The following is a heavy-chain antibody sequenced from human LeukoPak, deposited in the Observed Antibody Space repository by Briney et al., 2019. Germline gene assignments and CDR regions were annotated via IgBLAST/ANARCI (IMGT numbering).Heavy chain of an antibody. CDR2: IIPIFGTA. J-gene: IGHJ5*02. CDR1: GGTFSSYA. Sequence: SVKVSCKVSGGTFSSYAISWVRQAPGQGLEWMGGIIPIFGTANYAQKFQGRVTITADESTSTAYMELSSLRSEDTAVYYCARVGYSSGWYLNVRGDNWFDPWGQGTLVTVSS. CDR3: ARVGYSSGWYLNVRGDNWFDP. V-gene: IGHV1-69*13. D-gene: IGHD6-19*01.